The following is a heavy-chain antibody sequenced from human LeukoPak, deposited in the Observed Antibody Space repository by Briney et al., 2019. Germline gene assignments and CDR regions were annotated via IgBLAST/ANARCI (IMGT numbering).Heavy chain of an antibody. CDR1: GDSISSYY. D-gene: IGHD3-9*01. J-gene: IGHJ4*02. CDR2: SYYSGST. V-gene: IGHV4-59*12. CDR3: TTEPYYDILTGYYRDFDY. Sequence: SETLSLTCTVSGDSISSYYWSWIRQPPGKGLEWIGCSYYSGSTNYNPSLKSRVTISVDTSKNQFSLKLSSVTAADTAVYYCTTEPYYDILTGYYRDFDYWGQGTLVTVSS.